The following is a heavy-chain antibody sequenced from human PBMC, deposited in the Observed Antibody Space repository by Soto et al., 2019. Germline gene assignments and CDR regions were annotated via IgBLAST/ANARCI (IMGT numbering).Heavy chain of an antibody. CDR1: GGTFSSYA. Sequence: QVQLVQSGAEVKKPGSSVKVSCKASGGTFSSYAISWVRQAPGQGLEWMGGIIPIFGTANYAQKFQGRGTITADESTSTAYMELSSLRSEDTAVYYCAREGEAYCGGDCYTHYYYYGMDVWGQGTTVTVSS. D-gene: IGHD2-21*02. CDR3: AREGEAYCGGDCYTHYYYYGMDV. CDR2: IIPIFGTA. V-gene: IGHV1-69*01. J-gene: IGHJ6*02.